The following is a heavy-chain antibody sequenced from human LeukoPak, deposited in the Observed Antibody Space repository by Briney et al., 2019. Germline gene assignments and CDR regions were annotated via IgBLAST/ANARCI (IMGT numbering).Heavy chain of an antibody. Sequence: PGGSLRLSCAASGFTFSIYGMHWVRQAPGKGLEWVAFIRYDGSNKYYADSVKGRFTISRDNSKNTLYLQMNSLRAEDTAVYYCAGLIVVVPAATSYYYYYYMDVWGKGTTVTVSS. CDR3: AGLIVVVPAATSYYYYYYMDV. CDR2: IRYDGSNK. D-gene: IGHD2-2*01. CDR1: GFTFSIYG. V-gene: IGHV3-30*02. J-gene: IGHJ6*03.